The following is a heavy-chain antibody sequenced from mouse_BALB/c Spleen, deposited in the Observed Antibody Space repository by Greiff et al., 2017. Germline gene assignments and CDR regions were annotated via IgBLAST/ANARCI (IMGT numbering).Heavy chain of an antibody. CDR1: GFNIKDSY. V-gene: IGHV14-3*02. CDR3: ARYNCGYDKDYAMDY. D-gene: IGHD2-2*01. Sequence: VQLQQSGAELVKPGASVKLSCTASGFNIKDSYMHWVKQRPEQGLEWIGRIDPANGNTKYDPKFQGKATITADTSSNTAYLQLSSLTSEDTAVYYCARYNCGYDKDYAMDYWGQGTSVTVSS. J-gene: IGHJ4*01. CDR2: IDPANGNT.